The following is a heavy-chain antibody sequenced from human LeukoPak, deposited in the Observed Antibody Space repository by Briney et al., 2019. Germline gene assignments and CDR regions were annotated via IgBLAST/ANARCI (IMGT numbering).Heavy chain of an antibody. D-gene: IGHD2-15*01. CDR3: ARGYCSGGSCYRYVYYYYYMDV. J-gene: IGHJ6*03. CDR1: GFTFNSYA. V-gene: IGHV4-34*01. CDR2: INHSGST. Sequence: PGGSLRLSCAASGFTFNSYAMSWIRQPPGKGLEWIGEINHSGSTNYNPSLKSRVTISVDTSKNQFSLKLSSVTAAGTAVYYCARGYCSGGSCYRYVYYYYYMDVWGKGTTVTISS.